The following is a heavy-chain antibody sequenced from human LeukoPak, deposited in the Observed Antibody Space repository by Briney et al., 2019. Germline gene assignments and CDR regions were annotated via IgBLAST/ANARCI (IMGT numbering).Heavy chain of an antibody. J-gene: IGHJ3*02. Sequence: PGGSLRLSCAASGFTFSSYGMHWVRQAPGKGLEWVALIWYDGSNEYYADSVKGRFTISRDNSKNTFFLLMNSLRAEDTALYYCARDNGQQLGSAFDIWGQGTLVTVSS. CDR2: IWYDGSNE. D-gene: IGHD6-13*01. CDR3: ARDNGQQLGSAFDI. CDR1: GFTFSSYG. V-gene: IGHV3-33*01.